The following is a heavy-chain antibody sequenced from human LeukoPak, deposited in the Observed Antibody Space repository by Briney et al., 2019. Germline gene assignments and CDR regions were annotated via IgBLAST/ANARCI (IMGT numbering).Heavy chain of an antibody. CDR3: AKEAGGSGYPYDAFDI. J-gene: IGHJ3*02. Sequence: PGGSLRLSCAASGFTFSSYAMSWVRQAPGKGLEWVSAISGSGGSTYYADSVKGRFTISRDNSKNTVYLQMNSLRAEDTAVYYCAKEAGGSGYPYDAFDIWGQGTMVTVSS. CDR2: ISGSGGST. CDR1: GFTFSSYA. D-gene: IGHD3-22*01. V-gene: IGHV3-23*01.